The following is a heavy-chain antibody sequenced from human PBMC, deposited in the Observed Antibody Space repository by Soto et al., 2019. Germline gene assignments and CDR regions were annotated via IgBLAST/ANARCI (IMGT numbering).Heavy chain of an antibody. CDR3: AKDWDLLRAFDL. Sequence: EVQLLESGGGLVQPGGYLRISCAASGFTFSSYAMSWVRQAPGKGLEWVSDISARGGRTYYADSVKGQFTISRDNSKNTMYLEMNSLRVEDTAVYKCAKDWDLLRAFDLWGQGTMVTVSS. D-gene: IGHD1-26*01. CDR2: ISARGGRT. CDR1: GFTFSSYA. V-gene: IGHV3-23*01. J-gene: IGHJ3*01.